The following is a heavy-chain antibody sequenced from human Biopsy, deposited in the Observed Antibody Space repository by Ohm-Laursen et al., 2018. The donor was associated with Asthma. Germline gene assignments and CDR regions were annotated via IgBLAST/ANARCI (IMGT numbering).Heavy chain of an antibody. Sequence: VASVKVSCKASGYNFISFAIHWVRQAPGQRLEWMGWVNTGNGDTKYSQKFQGRVTITRDTSASTAYMELRSLRSEDTATYYCAGTYYDFLTGQVKDVFGVWGQRTMVTVSS. J-gene: IGHJ3*01. CDR2: VNTGNGDT. V-gene: IGHV1-3*04. CDR3: AGTYYDFLTGQVKDVFGV. CDR1: GYNFISFA. D-gene: IGHD3-9*01.